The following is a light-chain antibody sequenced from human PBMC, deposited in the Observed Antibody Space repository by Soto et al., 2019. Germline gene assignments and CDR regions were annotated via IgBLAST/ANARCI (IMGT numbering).Light chain of an antibody. Sequence: DIVLTQSPLSLPVTPGEPASISCRSSQSLLHSNGNIYLDWYLQKPGQSPQLLIYFGSIRASGVPDRFSGSGSGTDFTLKITRVEAEEVGVYYCMHAIQAPRTFGLGTKLEIK. V-gene: IGKV2-28*01. J-gene: IGKJ1*01. CDR2: FGS. CDR1: QSLLHSNGNIY. CDR3: MHAIQAPRT.